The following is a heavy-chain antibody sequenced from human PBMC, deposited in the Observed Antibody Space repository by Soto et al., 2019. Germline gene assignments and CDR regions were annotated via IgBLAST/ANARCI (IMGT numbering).Heavy chain of an antibody. CDR2: ISSSSSYI. V-gene: IGHV3-21*01. D-gene: IGHD3-10*01. CDR1: GFTFSSYS. CDR3: ARDERGRGVNRRPPNWFDP. J-gene: IGHJ5*02. Sequence: LRLSCAASGFTFSSYSMNWVRQAPGKGLEWVSSISSSSSYIYYADSVKGRFTISRDNAKNSLYLQMNSLRAEDTAVYYCARDERGRGVNRRPPNWFDPWGQGTLVTVSS.